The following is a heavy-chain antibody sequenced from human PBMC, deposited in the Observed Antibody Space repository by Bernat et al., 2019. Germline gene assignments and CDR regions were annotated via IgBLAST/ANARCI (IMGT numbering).Heavy chain of an antibody. Sequence: QVQLVESGGGVVQPGRSLRLSCAASGFTFSSYGMHWVRQAPGKGLEWVAVISYDGSNKYYADSVKGRFTISRDNSKNTLYLQMNSLRAEDTAVYYCAKGQGSGSYRGYFDYWGQGTLVTVSS. CDR3: AKGQGSGSYRGYFDY. CDR1: GFTFSSYG. J-gene: IGHJ4*02. CDR2: ISYDGSNK. V-gene: IGHV3-30*18. D-gene: IGHD3-10*01.